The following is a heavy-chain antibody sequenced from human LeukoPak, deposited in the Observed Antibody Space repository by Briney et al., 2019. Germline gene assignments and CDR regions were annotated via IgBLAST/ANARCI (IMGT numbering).Heavy chain of an antibody. V-gene: IGHV3-30*03. CDR3: TFHYYDSSGPDAFDI. D-gene: IGHD3-22*01. CDR2: TSYDGNNK. CDR1: GFTFSTYG. J-gene: IGHJ3*02. Sequence: GGSLRLSCAASGFTFSTYGMHWVRQAPGKGLEWVAATSYDGNNKYYADSVKGRFTISRDNSKNTLFLQMNSLRAEDTAVYYCTFHYYDSSGPDAFDIWGQGTMVTVSS.